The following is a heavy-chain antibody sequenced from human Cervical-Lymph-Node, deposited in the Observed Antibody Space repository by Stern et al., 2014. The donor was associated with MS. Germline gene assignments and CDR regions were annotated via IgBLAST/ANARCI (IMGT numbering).Heavy chain of an antibody. CDR3: ARDTSSPERSDW. J-gene: IGHJ4*02. V-gene: IGHV3-53*01. CDR2: MTNVGST. CDR1: GFTVSRDY. D-gene: IGHD1-14*01. Sequence: EDQLVESGGGVIQPGGSLRLSCTASGFTVSRDYMTWVRQAPGKGLEWVTLMTNVGSTLHTAHVKGRFAIYRDDPKNTVYLHMTSLRGEDTAMYYCARDTSSPERSDWWGQGTLVTVSS.